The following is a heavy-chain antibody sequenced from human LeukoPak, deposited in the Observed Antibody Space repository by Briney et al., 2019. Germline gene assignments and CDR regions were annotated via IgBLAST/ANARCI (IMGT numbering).Heavy chain of an antibody. D-gene: IGHD3-10*01. CDR3: ARRSYVEWPHRAFDI. J-gene: IGHJ3*02. CDR1: GFTFSDYY. Sequence: GGSLRLSCAASGFTFSDYYMSWIRQAPGKGLEWVSYISSSGSTIYYADSVKGRFTISRDNAKNSLYLQMNSLRAEDTAVYYCARRSYVEWPHRAFDIWGQGTMVTVSS. V-gene: IGHV3-11*01. CDR2: ISSSGSTI.